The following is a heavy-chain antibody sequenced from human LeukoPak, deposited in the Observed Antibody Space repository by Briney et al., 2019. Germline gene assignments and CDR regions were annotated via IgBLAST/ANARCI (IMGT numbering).Heavy chain of an antibody. Sequence: PGGSLRPSCEASGFTFSAYAMTWVRQAAGKGLEWIGYIYYSGSTNYNPSLKSRVTISVDTSKNQFSLKLSSVTAADTAVYYCARSVGSERDFDYWGQGTLVTVSS. V-gene: IGHV4-59*01. D-gene: IGHD1-26*01. CDR3: ARSVGSERDFDY. CDR1: GFTFSAYA. J-gene: IGHJ4*02. CDR2: IYYSGST.